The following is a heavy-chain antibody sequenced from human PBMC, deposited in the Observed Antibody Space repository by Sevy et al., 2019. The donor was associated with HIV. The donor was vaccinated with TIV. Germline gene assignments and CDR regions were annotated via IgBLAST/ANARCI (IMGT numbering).Heavy chain of an antibody. CDR2: IRSRADGYET. Sequence: GGSLRLSCAASGFNFNIAAIHWVRQAPGRGLEWVARIRSRADGYETEYSASVRGRFTISRDDSRTTAYLQMNSLKTEETAVYSCTRQGVIAELDLWGQGTLVTVSS. CDR3: TRQGVIAELDL. D-gene: IGHD2-15*01. V-gene: IGHV3-73*01. J-gene: IGHJ5*02. CDR1: GFNFNIAA.